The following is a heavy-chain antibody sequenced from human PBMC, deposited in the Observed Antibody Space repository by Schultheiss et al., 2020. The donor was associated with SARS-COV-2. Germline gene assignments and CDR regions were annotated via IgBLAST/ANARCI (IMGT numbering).Heavy chain of an antibody. J-gene: IGHJ5*02. CDR3: AAQWDGSGWYGSWFDP. CDR2: INPNSGGT. V-gene: IGHV1-2*02. D-gene: IGHD6-19*01. CDR1: GYTFTSYG. Sequence: ASVKVSCKASGYTFTSYGISWVRQAPGQGLEWMGWINPNSGGTNYAQKFQGRVTMTRDTSISTAYMELSRLRSDDTAVYYCAAQWDGSGWYGSWFDPWGQGTLVTVSS.